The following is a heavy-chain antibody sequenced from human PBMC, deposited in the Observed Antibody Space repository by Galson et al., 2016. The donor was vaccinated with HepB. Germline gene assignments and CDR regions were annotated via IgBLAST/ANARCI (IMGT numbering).Heavy chain of an antibody. CDR2: IWYDGSNK. V-gene: IGHV3-33*01. Sequence: SLRLSCAASAFTFSSYGMHWVRQAPGRGLEWVAVIWYDGSNKYYADSVKGRFTISRDNSKNTLYLQMNSLRAEDTAVYYCARESSIAAPVVLDYWGQGTLVTVSS. CDR1: AFTFSSYG. CDR3: ARESSIAAPVVLDY. J-gene: IGHJ4*02. D-gene: IGHD6-13*01.